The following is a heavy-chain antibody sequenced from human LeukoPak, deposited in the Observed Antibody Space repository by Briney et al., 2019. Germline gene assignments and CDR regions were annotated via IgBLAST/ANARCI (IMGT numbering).Heavy chain of an antibody. Sequence: SVKVSCKASGGTFSSYAISWVRQAPGQGLEWMGGIIPIFGTANYAQKFQGRVTITTDESTSTAYMELSSLRSEDTAVYYCARAMVRGVIMDGVNWFDPWGQGTLSPSPQ. D-gene: IGHD3-10*01. CDR1: GGTFSSYA. V-gene: IGHV1-69*05. J-gene: IGHJ5*02. CDR3: ARAMVRGVIMDGVNWFDP. CDR2: IIPIFGTA.